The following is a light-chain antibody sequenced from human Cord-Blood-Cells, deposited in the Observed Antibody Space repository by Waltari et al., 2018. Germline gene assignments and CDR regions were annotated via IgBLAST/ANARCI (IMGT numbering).Light chain of an antibody. Sequence: DIVMTQSPDSLVVSLGERATINCKSSQCVLYSSNNKNYLAWYQQKPGQPPKLLIYWASTRESGVPDRFSGSGSGTDFTLTISSLQAEDVAVYYCQQYYSTPYTFGQGTKLEIK. V-gene: IGKV4-1*01. CDR3: QQYYSTPYT. CDR1: QCVLYSSNNKNY. J-gene: IGKJ2*01. CDR2: WAS.